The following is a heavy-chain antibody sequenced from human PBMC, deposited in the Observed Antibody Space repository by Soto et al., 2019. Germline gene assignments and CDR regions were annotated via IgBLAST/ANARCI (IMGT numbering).Heavy chain of an antibody. CDR3: ARGFYDILTGYYTPWIDP. V-gene: IGHV4-59*11. CDR1: GGSISSHY. J-gene: IGHJ5*02. D-gene: IGHD3-9*01. CDR2: IYYSGST. Sequence: SETLSLTCTVSGGSISSHYWSWIRQPPGKGLEWIGYIYYSGSTNYNPSLKSRVTISVDTSKNQFSLKLSSVTAADTAVYYCARGFYDILTGYYTPWIDPWGQGTLVTVSS.